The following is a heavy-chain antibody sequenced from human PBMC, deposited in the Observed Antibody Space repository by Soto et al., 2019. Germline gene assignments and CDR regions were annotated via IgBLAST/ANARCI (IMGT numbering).Heavy chain of an antibody. CDR3: ARDARRCAEGLCYPLDY. CDR1: GFSFSNYA. Sequence: GGSLRLSCAASGFSFSNYAMTWVRLAPGKGLEWVASISLNSGYMPYSDPLKGRFIISRDNAKNFLYLQMNSLRAEDTAVYYCARDARRCAEGLCYPLDYWGQGTLVTVSS. J-gene: IGHJ4*02. V-gene: IGHV3-21*01. D-gene: IGHD2-8*01. CDR2: ISLNSGYM.